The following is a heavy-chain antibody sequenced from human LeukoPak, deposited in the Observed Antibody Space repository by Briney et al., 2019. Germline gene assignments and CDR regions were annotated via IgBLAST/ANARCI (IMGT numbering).Heavy chain of an antibody. J-gene: IGHJ4*02. Sequence: SVKVPCKASGGTFSSYAISWVRQAPGQGLEWMGGIIPIFGTANYAQKFQGRVTITTDESTSTAYMELSSLRSEDMAVYYCARGSKDCSSTSCYYYYWGQGTLVTVSS. V-gene: IGHV1-69*05. CDR2: IIPIFGTA. D-gene: IGHD2-2*01. CDR1: GGTFSSYA. CDR3: ARGSKDCSSTSCYYYY.